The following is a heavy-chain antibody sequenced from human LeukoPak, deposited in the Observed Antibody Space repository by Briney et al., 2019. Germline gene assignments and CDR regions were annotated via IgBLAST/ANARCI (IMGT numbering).Heavy chain of an antibody. Sequence: GGSLRLSCAASGFTFSSYDMHWVRKATGKGLEWVSAIGTAGDTYYPGSVKGRFTISRENAKNSLYLQMNSLRAGDTAVYYCARGGGGGWYTLEPWLPFDYWGQGTLVTVSS. CDR3: ARGGGGGWYTLEPWLPFDY. V-gene: IGHV3-13*01. CDR2: IGTAGDT. CDR1: GFTFSSYD. J-gene: IGHJ4*02. D-gene: IGHD6-19*01.